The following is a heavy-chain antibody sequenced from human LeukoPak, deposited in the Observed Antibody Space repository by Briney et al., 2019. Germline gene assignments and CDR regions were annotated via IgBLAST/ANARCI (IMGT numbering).Heavy chain of an antibody. V-gene: IGHV4-38-2*02. CDR1: GSSIGSDYY. CDR3: AGLSWNGDYYYYIDV. Sequence: SETLSLTCTVSGSSIGSDYYWGWIRQPPGKGLEWIGNVYRTGSTYYNPSLTSRVIMSIDTSKNQFSLKLSSVTAADTAVYYCAGLSWNGDYYYYIDVWGKGTTVTVSS. CDR2: VYRTGST. J-gene: IGHJ6*03. D-gene: IGHD1-1*01.